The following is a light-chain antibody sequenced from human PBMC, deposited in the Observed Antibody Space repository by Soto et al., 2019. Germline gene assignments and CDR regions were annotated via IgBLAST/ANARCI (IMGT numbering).Light chain of an antibody. V-gene: IGKV3-20*01. CDR2: GAS. CDR3: QQYGSSTET. J-gene: IGKJ1*01. CDR1: QSVSSSY. Sequence: EIVLTQSPGTLSLSPGERATLSCRASQSVSSSYLAWYQQKPGQAPRLLIYGASSRATGIPDRFSGSGSGTDFTLTISRLEPEDFAMYYCQQYGSSTETFGKGTKVEIK.